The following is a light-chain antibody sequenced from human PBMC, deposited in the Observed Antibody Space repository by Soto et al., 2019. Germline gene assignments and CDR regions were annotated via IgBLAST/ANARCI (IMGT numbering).Light chain of an antibody. Sequence: QSALTQPASVSGSPGQSITISCTGTSSDVGGYNYVSWYQQHPGKAPKLMIYDVRNRASGASNRFSGSKSGNTASLTISGLQAEDEADYYGTSYTSSSTLYVFGTGTKVTVL. CDR3: TSYTSSSTLYV. CDR1: SSDVGGYNY. CDR2: DVR. J-gene: IGLJ1*01. V-gene: IGLV2-14*01.